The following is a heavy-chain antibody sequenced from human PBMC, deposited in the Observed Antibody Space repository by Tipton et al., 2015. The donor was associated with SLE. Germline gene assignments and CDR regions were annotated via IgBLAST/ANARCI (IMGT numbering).Heavy chain of an antibody. D-gene: IGHD3-10*01. CDR2: INPSGGNT. J-gene: IGHJ4*02. CDR1: GYTFTNYY. V-gene: IGHV1-46*01. CDR3: ARGPYASGSPSDY. Sequence: QLVQSGAEVKKPGASVKVSCKASGYTFTNYYMHWVRQAPGQGLEWMGIINPSGGNTSYAQKFQGRVTMTRGTSTSTVYMELSSLRSEDAAVYYCARGPYASGSPSDYWGRGTVVTVS.